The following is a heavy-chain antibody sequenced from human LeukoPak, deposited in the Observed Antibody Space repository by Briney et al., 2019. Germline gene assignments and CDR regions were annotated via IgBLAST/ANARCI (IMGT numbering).Heavy chain of an antibody. D-gene: IGHD4-23*01. V-gene: IGHV1-18*01. CDR2: ISAYNGNT. J-gene: IGHJ5*02. Sequence: GASVKVSCKASGYTFTSYGISWVRQAPGQGLEWMGWISAYNGNTNYAQKLQGRVTMTTDTSTSTAYMELRSLRSDDTAVYYCARAYSTVVPEGRFDPWGQGTLVTVSS. CDR1: GYTFTSYG. CDR3: ARAYSTVVPEGRFDP.